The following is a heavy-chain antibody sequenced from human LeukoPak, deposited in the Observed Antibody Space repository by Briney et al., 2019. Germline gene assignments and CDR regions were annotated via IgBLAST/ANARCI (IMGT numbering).Heavy chain of an antibody. CDR1: GGTFISYA. CDR2: IIPIFGTA. V-gene: IGHV1-69*05. Sequence: SVKVSCKASGGTFISYAISWVRQAPGQGLEWMGGIIPIFGTANYAQKFQGRVTITTDESTSTAYMERSSLRSEDTAVYYCARDGVGATPDYWGQGTLVTVSS. D-gene: IGHD1-26*01. J-gene: IGHJ4*02. CDR3: ARDGVGATPDY.